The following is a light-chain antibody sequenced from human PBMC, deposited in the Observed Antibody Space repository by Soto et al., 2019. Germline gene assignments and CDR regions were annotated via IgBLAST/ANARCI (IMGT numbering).Light chain of an antibody. CDR3: QQYDNLP. CDR2: DAS. J-gene: IGKJ4*01. Sequence: DIPMTQSPSSLSASVGDRVTITCQASQDISNYLNWYQQKPGKAPKLLMYDASNLETGVPSRFSGSGSETDFTFTVSSLQPEDSATYYCQQYDNLPFGGGTKVEIK. CDR1: QDISNY. V-gene: IGKV1-33*01.